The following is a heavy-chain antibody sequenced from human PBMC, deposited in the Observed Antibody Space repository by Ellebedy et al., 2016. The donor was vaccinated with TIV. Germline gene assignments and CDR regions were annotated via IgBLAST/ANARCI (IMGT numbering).Heavy chain of an antibody. D-gene: IGHD6-19*01. CDR3: ARDQWLGRAYYFDS. CDR1: GFTFSNYW. J-gene: IGHJ4*02. V-gene: IGHV3-7*01. CDR2: IKQDGSEK. Sequence: GGSLRLSCVTSGFTFSNYWMTWVRQAPGKGLEWVATIKQDGSEKYYVDSVKGRFSISRDNTKNSLYLQMNSLTDEDTAVYYCARDQWLGRAYYFDSWGQGTLVTVSS.